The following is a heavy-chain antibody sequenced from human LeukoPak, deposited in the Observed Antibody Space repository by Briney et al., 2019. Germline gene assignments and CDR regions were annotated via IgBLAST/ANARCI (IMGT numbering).Heavy chain of an antibody. CDR2: ISSISTYT. Sequence: PGGSLRLSCAASGFTFSTYGMIWVRQAPGKGPEWVSSISSISTYTHYADAVKGRFTISRDNTENSLYLQMNSLRVEDTAVYYCARTHIPQYDFWTASIWGQGTLVAVSS. J-gene: IGHJ4*02. D-gene: IGHD3-3*01. CDR3: ARTHIPQYDFWTASI. CDR1: GFTFSTYG. V-gene: IGHV3-21*01.